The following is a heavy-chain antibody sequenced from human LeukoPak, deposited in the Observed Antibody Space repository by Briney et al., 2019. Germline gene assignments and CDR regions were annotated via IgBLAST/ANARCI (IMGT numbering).Heavy chain of an antibody. CDR3: AILPLSL. J-gene: IGHJ4*01. CDR2: INHSGST. CDR1: GGSFSGYY. V-gene: IGHV4-34*01. Sequence: PSETLSLTCAVYGGSFSGYYWSWIRRPPGKGLEWIGEINHSGSTNYNPSLKSRVTISVDTSKNQFSLKLSSVTAADTAVYYCAILPLSLWGHGTLVTVSS.